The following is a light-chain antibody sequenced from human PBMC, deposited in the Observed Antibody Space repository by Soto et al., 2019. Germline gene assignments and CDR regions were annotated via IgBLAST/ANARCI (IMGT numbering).Light chain of an antibody. J-gene: IGKJ1*01. CDR2: AAS. Sequence: DIQMTQSPSSLSASVGDRVTITCRASQSISTYLNWYQQKPGKAPKLLIFAASSLQTGVPSRSSGSGSVTDFTLIISSLQPEDSATYYCQQNYRTPQTFGQGTKVEIK. CDR1: QSISTY. V-gene: IGKV1-39*01. CDR3: QQNYRTPQT.